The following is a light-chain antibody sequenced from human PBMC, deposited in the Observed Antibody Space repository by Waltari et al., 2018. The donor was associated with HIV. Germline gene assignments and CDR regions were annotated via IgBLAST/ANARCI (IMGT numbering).Light chain of an antibody. V-gene: IGKV2-28*01. CDR2: LAS. Sequence: EIVMSQSPLSLPVAPGEPASISCRSSQGLLQSSGRNYLDLYLQKPGQSPQFLIYLASQWAPGVPDRFSGRGSGTDFTLKISRVEADDVGVYYCMQAQQIPRTFGGGTKVEIK. CDR3: MQAQQIPRT. J-gene: IGKJ4*01. CDR1: QGLLQSSGRNY.